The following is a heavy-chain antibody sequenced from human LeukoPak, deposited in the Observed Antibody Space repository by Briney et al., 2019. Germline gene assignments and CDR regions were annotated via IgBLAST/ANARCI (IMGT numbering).Heavy chain of an antibody. J-gene: IGHJ4*02. V-gene: IGHV3-30*02. CDR1: GFTFSSYG. CDR2: IRYDGSNK. D-gene: IGHD3-10*01. Sequence: GGSLRLSCAASGFTFSSYGMHWVRQAPGKGLEWVAFIRYDGSNKYYADSVKGRFTISRDNSKNTLYLQMNSLRAEDTAVYYCASLWFGELFDFDYWGQGTLVTVSS. CDR3: ASLWFGELFDFDY.